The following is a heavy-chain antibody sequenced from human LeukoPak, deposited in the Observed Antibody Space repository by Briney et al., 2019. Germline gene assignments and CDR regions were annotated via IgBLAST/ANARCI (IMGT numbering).Heavy chain of an antibody. CDR2: IYYSGST. CDR3: ASHLYGSGSYYKGKGGSFDY. J-gene: IGHJ4*02. V-gene: IGHV4-59*01. D-gene: IGHD3-10*01. Sequence: SETLSLTCTVSGGSISSYYWSWIRQPPGKGLEWIGYIYYSGSTNYNPSLKSRVTISVDTSKNQFSLKLSSVTAADTAVYYCASHLYGSGSYYKGKGGSFDYWGQGTLVTVSS. CDR1: GGSISSYY.